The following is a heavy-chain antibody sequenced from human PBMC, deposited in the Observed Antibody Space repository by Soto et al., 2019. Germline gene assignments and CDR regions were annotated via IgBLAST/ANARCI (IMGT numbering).Heavy chain of an antibody. Sequence: QVTLKESGPVLVKPTETLTLTCTVSGFSLSNARMGVSWIRQPPGKALEWLAHIFSNDEKSYSTSLKSRLTISKDTSKSQVVLTMTNIDPVDTATYYCARIRFWSGYDPLMLDYWGQGTLVTVSS. D-gene: IGHD3-3*01. CDR1: GFSLSNARMG. CDR3: ARIRFWSGYDPLMLDY. J-gene: IGHJ4*02. CDR2: IFSNDEK. V-gene: IGHV2-26*01.